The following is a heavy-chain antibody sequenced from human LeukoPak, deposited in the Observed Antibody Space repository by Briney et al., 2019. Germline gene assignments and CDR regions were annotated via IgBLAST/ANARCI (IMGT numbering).Heavy chain of an antibody. J-gene: IGHJ6*03. D-gene: IGHD5-18*01. CDR2: IYYSGST. CDR3: ARDPGDTAMGNYYYYYMDV. Sequence: SETLSLTCTVSGGSISSSSYYWGWIRQPPGKGLEWIGSIYYSGSTYYNPSLKSRVTISVDTSKNQFSLKLSSVTAADTAVYYCARDPGDTAMGNYYYYYMDVWGKGTTVTISS. V-gene: IGHV4-39*07. CDR1: GGSISSSSYY.